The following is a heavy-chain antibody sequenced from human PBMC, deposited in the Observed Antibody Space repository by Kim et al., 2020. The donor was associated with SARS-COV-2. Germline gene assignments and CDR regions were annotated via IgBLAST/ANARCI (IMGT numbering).Heavy chain of an antibody. J-gene: IGHJ4*01. CDR3: AKDDGRYSSGSVFDY. CDR1: GITFSSYA. Sequence: GGSLRLSCAASGITFSSYAMSWVRQAPGQGLEWVSTISSSGFSTYYADSLKDRFTISRDNSESTLYLQMNSLRAEDTAVYYCAKDDGRYSSGSVFDYWG. V-gene: IGHV3-23*01. CDR2: ISSSGFST. D-gene: IGHD5-18*01.